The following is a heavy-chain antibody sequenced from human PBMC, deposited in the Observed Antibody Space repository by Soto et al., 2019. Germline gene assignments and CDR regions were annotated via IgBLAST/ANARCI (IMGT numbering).Heavy chain of an antibody. V-gene: IGHV4-39*01. J-gene: IGHJ3*02. CDR3: ARHGGTWAYYYGSGSQDAFDI. CDR2: IYYSGST. CDR1: GGSISSSSYY. D-gene: IGHD3-10*01. Sequence: ASETLSLTCTVSGGSISSSSYYWGWIRQPPGKGLEWVGSIYYSGSTYYNPSLKSRVTISVDTSKNQFSLKLSSVTAADTAVYYCARHGGTWAYYYGSGSQDAFDIWGQGTMVTVSS.